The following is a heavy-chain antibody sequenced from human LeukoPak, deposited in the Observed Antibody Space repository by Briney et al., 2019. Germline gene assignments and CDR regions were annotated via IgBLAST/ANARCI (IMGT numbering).Heavy chain of an antibody. J-gene: IGHJ4*02. CDR1: GGSISSGGYY. V-gene: IGHV4-31*03. Sequence: PSETLSLTCTVSGGSISSGGYYWSWIRQHPGKGLEWIGYIYYSGSTYYNPSLKSRVTISVDTSKNRFSLKLSSVTAADTAVYYCARDRYCTNGVCYRLFDYWGQGTLVTVSS. D-gene: IGHD2-8*01. CDR3: ARDRYCTNGVCYRLFDY. CDR2: IYYSGST.